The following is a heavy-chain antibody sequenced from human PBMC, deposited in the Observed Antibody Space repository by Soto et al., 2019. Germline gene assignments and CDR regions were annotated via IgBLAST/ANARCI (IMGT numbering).Heavy chain of an antibody. CDR2: INPGDSDT. CDR3: VRPQSSGWYDS. CDR1: GYSFTRHW. V-gene: IGHV5-51*01. Sequence: PGESLKISCEGSGYSFTRHWISGVRQMPGKGLEWMAIINPGDSDTRYSPSFQGHVTVSVDKSVNIAYLQWSSLKASDTAMYYCVRPQSSGWYDSWGQGTLVTVSS. D-gene: IGHD6-19*01. J-gene: IGHJ5*02.